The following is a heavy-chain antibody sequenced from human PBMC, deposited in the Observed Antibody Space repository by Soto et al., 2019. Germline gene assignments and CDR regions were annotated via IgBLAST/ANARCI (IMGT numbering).Heavy chain of an antibody. V-gene: IGHV4-34*01. CDR1: CGSFSGYY. J-gene: IGHJ3*02. D-gene: IGHD3-9*01. CDR3: ARLTPNAFDI. CDR2: INHSGST. Sequence: SETLSLTCAVYCGSFSGYYWSWIRQPPGKGLEWIGEINHSGSTNYNPSLKSRVTISVDTSKNQFSLKLSSVTAADTAVYYCARLTPNAFDIWGQGTMVTVSS.